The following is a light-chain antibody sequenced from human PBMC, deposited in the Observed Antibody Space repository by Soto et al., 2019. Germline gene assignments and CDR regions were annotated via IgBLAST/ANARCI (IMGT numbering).Light chain of an antibody. J-gene: IGKJ2*01. Sequence: IELTQSPCTLSSSPGERASLSCRASQSVSDNYLAWYQKKPGQAPRLLIYGASSWAAGIPDRFSGSGSGTDFTLTISRLEPEDFAVYYCQQYGSSPYTFGPGTKLEI. CDR1: QSVSDNY. CDR2: GAS. CDR3: QQYGSSPYT. V-gene: IGKV3-20*01.